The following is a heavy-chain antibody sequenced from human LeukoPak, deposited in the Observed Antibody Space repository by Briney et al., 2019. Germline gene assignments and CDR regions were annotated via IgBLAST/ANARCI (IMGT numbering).Heavy chain of an antibody. CDR1: GYTFTSYG. D-gene: IGHD3-9*01. CDR3: ARHGSMEYDILTHWFDP. Sequence: GASVKVSCKASGYTFTSYGISWVRQAPGQGLEWMGWISAYNGNTNYAQKLQGRVTMTTDTSTSTAYMELRSLRSDDTAVYYCARHGSMEYDILTHWFDPWGQGTLVTVSS. V-gene: IGHV1-18*01. J-gene: IGHJ5*02. CDR2: ISAYNGNT.